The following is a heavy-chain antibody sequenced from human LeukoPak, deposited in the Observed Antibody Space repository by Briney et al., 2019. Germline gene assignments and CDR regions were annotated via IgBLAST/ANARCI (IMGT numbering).Heavy chain of an antibody. V-gene: IGHV1-18*01. CDR2: ISAYNGNT. D-gene: IGHD3-10*01. CDR1: GYTFTSYG. J-gene: IGHJ6*02. CDR3: ARDRANYYGSGSYYNEGYYYYGMDV. Sequence: ASVKVSCKASGYTFTSYGISWVRQAPGQGLEWMGWISAYNGNTNYARKLQGRVTMTTDTSTSTDYMELRSLRSDDTAVYYCARDRANYYGSGSYYNEGYYYYGMDVWGQGTTVTVSS.